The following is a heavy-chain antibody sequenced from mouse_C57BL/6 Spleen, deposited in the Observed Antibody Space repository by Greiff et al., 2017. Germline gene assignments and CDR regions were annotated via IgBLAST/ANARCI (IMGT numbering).Heavy chain of an antibody. CDR3: ARLGYYGSSYPDY. J-gene: IGHJ2*01. D-gene: IGHD1-1*01. Sequence: QVQLQQPGAELVRPGSSVKLSCKASGYTFTSYWMHWVKQRPIQGLEWIGNIDPSDSETHYNQKFKDKATLTVDKSSSTAYMQLSSRTSEDSAVDYCARLGYYGSSYPDYWGQGTTLTVSS. CDR2: IDPSDSET. V-gene: IGHV1-52*01. CDR1: GYTFTSYW.